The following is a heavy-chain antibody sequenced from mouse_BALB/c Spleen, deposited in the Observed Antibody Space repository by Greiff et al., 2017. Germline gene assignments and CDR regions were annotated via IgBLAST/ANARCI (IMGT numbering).Heavy chain of an antibody. CDR2: ISSGSSTI. CDR3: AREPIYYGNYYAMDY. Sequence: DVQLVESGGGLVQPGGSRKLSCAASGFTFSSFGMHWVRQAPEKGLEWVAYISSGSSTIYYADTVKGRFTISRDNPKNTLFLQMTSLRSEDTAMYYCAREPIYYGNYYAMDYWGQGTSVTVSS. V-gene: IGHV5-17*02. CDR1: GFTFSSFG. D-gene: IGHD2-1*01. J-gene: IGHJ4*01.